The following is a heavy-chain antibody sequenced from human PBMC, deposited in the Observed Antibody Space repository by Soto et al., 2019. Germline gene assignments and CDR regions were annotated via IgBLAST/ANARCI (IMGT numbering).Heavy chain of an antibody. J-gene: IGHJ4*02. CDR1: GGSISSYY. V-gene: IGHV4-59*01. Sequence: PSETLSLTCTVSGGSISSYYWSWIRQPPGKGLEWIGYIYYSGSTNYNPSLKSRVTISVDTSRNQFSLKLSSVTAVDTAVYYCARYYDYGDYGFDYWGQGNLVTVSS. D-gene: IGHD4-17*01. CDR2: IYYSGST. CDR3: ARYYDYGDYGFDY.